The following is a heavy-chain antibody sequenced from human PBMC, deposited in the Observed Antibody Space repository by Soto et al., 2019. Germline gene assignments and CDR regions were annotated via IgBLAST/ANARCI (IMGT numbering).Heavy chain of an antibody. CDR3: AREWVDIFYYGMDL. J-gene: IGHJ6*02. V-gene: IGHV3-66*01. Sequence: PGGSLRLSCAASGFTVSSNYMSWVRQAPGKGLEWVSVIYSGGSTYYADSVKGRFTISRDNSKNTPYLQMNSLRAEDTAVYYCAREWVDIFYYGMDLWGQGTTVTVSS. D-gene: IGHD5-12*01. CDR1: GFTVSSNY. CDR2: IYSGGST.